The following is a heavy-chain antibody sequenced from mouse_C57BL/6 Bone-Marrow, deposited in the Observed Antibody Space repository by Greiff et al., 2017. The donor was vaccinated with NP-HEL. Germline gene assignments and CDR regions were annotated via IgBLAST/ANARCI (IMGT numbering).Heavy chain of an antibody. CDR2: INPGSGGT. J-gene: IGHJ4*01. CDR3: ARGYSNYVDAMDY. Sequence: QVQLQQSGAELVRPGTSVKVSCKASGSAFPISLIEGVKQRPGRGLEWMGVINPGSGGTNYNEKFKGKATLTADKSSSTAYMQLSSLTSEDSAVYFCARGYSNYVDAMDYWGQGTSVTVSS. D-gene: IGHD2-5*01. CDR1: GSAFPISL. V-gene: IGHV1-54*01.